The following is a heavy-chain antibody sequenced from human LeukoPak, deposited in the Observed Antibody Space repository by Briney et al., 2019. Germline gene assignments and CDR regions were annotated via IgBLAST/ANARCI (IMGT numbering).Heavy chain of an antibody. V-gene: IGHV3-33*08. Sequence: PGGSLRLSCAASGFTFSSYAMHWVRQAPGKGLEWVAVIWSDGSNKYYKDSVKGRFTISRDNLKNTLYLQMNSLRAEDTAVYHCARGLDLGYFQRWGQGTLVTVSS. D-gene: IGHD4-11*01. CDR1: GFTFSSYA. CDR3: ARGLDLGYFQR. CDR2: IWSDGSNK. J-gene: IGHJ1*01.